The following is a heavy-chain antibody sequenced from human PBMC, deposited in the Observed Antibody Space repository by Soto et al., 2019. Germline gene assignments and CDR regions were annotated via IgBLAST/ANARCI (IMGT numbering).Heavy chain of an antibody. V-gene: IGHV4-34*01. CDR1: GSFSGYH. D-gene: IGHD2-2*01. J-gene: IGHJ3*02. CDR3: ATGPSYCSNTACYVNDFHT. Sequence: SETLSITCGGGSFSGYHWSWIRQPPGKGLEWIGEINHRGSTNYHPSLKSRVTISVDTSKNRFSLNLSSVTAADTAVYYCATGPSYCSNTACYVNDFHTWGQGTMVTVSS. CDR2: INHRGST.